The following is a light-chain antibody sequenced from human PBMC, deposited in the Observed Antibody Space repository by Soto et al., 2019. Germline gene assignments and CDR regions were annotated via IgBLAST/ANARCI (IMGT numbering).Light chain of an antibody. CDR3: GTWDSSLNIFV. CDR2: DNN. J-gene: IGLJ1*01. CDR1: SSNIGNNY. Sequence: QSVLTQPPSVSAAPGQTVSISCSGSSSNIGNNYISWYQQLPGTAPKLLIYDNNKRPSGIPDRLSGSKSGTSATLGITGLQTGDEADYYCGTWDSSLNIFVFGTGTKVTVL. V-gene: IGLV1-51*01.